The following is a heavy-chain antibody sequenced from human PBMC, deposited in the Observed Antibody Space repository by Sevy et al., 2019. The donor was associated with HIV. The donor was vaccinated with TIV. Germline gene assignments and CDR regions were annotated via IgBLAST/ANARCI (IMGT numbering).Heavy chain of an antibody. D-gene: IGHD3-9*01. J-gene: IGHJ4*02. Sequence: GGSLRLSCAASGFTFDDYSMHWVRQAPGKGLEWVSLIKWDGITTQYTDSVKGRFIISRDNSKNSLYLQMNSLRPEDTALYYCAKGAGRGAWLASNWGQGTLVTVSS. CDR2: IKWDGITT. CDR1: GFTFDDYS. CDR3: AKGAGRGAWLASN. V-gene: IGHV3-43D*04.